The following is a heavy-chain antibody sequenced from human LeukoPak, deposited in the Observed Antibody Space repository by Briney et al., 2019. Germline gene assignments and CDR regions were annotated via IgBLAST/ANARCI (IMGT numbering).Heavy chain of an antibody. CDR3: ARDISSSYYYYMDV. CDR2: ISSSSSYI. J-gene: IGHJ6*03. V-gene: IGHV3-21*01. D-gene: IGHD6-6*01. CDR1: GFTLSSYA. Sequence: GGSLRLSSTASGFTLSSYAMNWVRQAPGKGLEWVSSISSSSSYIYYADSVKGRFTISRDNAKNSLYLQMNSLRAEDTAVYYCARDISSSYYYYMDVWGKGTTVTVSS.